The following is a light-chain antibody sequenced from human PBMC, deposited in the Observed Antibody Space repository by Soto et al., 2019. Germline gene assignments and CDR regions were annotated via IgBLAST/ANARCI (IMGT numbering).Light chain of an antibody. Sequence: QSALTQPASVSGSPGQSITISCTGTNSEVGGYNYVSWYQQHPGKAPKLMIYDVSNRPSGVSNRFSGSKSGNTASLTISGLQAEDEADYYCSSYTSSSTLVFGTGTKVTVL. J-gene: IGLJ1*01. CDR2: DVS. CDR3: SSYTSSSTLV. CDR1: NSEVGGYNY. V-gene: IGLV2-14*01.